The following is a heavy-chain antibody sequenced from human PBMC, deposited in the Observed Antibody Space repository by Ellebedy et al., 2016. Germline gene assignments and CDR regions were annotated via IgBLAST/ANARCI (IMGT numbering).Heavy chain of an antibody. CDR1: GGSISSGDYY. J-gene: IGHJ3*02. D-gene: IGHD2-15*01. CDR2: IYYSGST. Sequence: SETLSLTCTVSGGSISSGDYYWSWIRQPPGKGLEWIGYIYYSGSTYYNPSLKSRVTISVDTSKNQFSLKLSSVTAADTAVYYCARVSAYCSGGSCFSNAFDIWGQGTMVTVSS. CDR3: ARVSAYCSGGSCFSNAFDI. V-gene: IGHV4-30-4*01.